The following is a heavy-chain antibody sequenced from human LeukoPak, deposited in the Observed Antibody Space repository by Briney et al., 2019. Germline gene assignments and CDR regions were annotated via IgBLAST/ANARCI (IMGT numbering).Heavy chain of an antibody. CDR1: GGSFSGYY. V-gene: IGHV4-34*01. CDR2: INHSGST. CDR3: ARGLHTYSSSWYFLGAGWFDP. J-gene: IGHJ5*02. D-gene: IGHD6-13*01. Sequence: SETLSLTCAVYGGSFSGYYWSWIRQPPGKGLEWIGEINHSGSTNYNPSLKSRVTISVDTSKNQFSLKLSSVTAADTAVYYCARGLHTYSSSWYFLGAGWFDPWGQGTLVTVSS.